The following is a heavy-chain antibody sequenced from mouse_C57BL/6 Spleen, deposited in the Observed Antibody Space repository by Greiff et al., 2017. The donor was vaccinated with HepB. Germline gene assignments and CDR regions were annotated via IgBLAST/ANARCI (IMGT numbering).Heavy chain of an antibody. CDR1: GYTFTSYW. D-gene: IGHD2-3*01. J-gene: IGHJ1*03. CDR3: ANYDGYRYWYFDV. Sequence: VQLKESGAELAKPGASLKLSCKASGYTFTSYWMHWVKQRPGQGLEWIGYINPSSGYTKYNQKFKDKATLTADKSSSTAYMQLSSLTYEDSAVYYCANYDGYRYWYFDVWGTGTTVTVSS. V-gene: IGHV1-7*01. CDR2: INPSSGYT.